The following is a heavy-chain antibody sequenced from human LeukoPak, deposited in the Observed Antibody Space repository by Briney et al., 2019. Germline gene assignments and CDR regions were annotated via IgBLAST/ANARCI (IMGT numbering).Heavy chain of an antibody. CDR2: IYYSGST. Sequence: SETLSLTCTVSGGSISSGGYYWSWIRQHPGKGLEWIGYIYYSGSTYYNPSLKSRVTISVDTSKNQFSLKLSSVTAADTAVYYCATKSIVGATWWIFDYWGQGTLVTVSS. CDR3: ATKSIVGATWWIFDY. D-gene: IGHD1-26*01. CDR1: GGSISSGGYY. J-gene: IGHJ4*02. V-gene: IGHV4-31*03.